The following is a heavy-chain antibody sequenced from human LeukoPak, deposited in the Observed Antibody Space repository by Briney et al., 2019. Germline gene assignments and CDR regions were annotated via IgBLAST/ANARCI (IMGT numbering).Heavy chain of an antibody. J-gene: IGHJ4*02. V-gene: IGHV3-74*01. CDR2: INSDGSST. CDR3: ARVIYSGWEGELSD. CDR1: GFTFSSYW. D-gene: IGHD6-19*01. Sequence: QPGGSLRLSCAASGFTFSSYWMHWVRQAPGKGLVWVSRINSDGSSTSYADSVKGRFTISRDNAKNTLYLQMNSLRAEDTAVYYCARVIYSGWEGELSDWGQGTLVTVSS.